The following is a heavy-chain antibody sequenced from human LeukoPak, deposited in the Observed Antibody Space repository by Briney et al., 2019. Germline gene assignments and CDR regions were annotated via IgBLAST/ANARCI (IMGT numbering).Heavy chain of an antibody. CDR2: ISPSSTYI. V-gene: IGHV3-21*06. CDR3: AREGRVGNNPVLSFDL. D-gene: IGHD5-24*01. Sequence: PGGSLRLSCAASGFTFSSFKMTWVRQAPGKGLEWVASISPSSTYIYYGDSLKGRVTVSRDNAKSLLFLHMSSLRPEDTAVYYCAREGRVGNNPVLSFDLWGQGTLVTVSS. CDR1: GFTFSSFK. J-gene: IGHJ4*02.